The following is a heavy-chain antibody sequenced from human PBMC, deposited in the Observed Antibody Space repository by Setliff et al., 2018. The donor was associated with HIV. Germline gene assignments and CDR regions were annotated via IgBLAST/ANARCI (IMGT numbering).Heavy chain of an antibody. CDR2: IYYSVST. Sequence: SETLSLTCTVSGGSMNSHYWSWIRQSPGRGLEWIGYIYYSVSTKYNPFLKSRVSMSIDTSKNQFSLKMSSVTAADTAVYYCARGVVDYDFWSGSGDYYYMDVWGKGTTVTVSS. CDR1: GGSMNSHY. CDR3: ARGVVDYDFWSGSGDYYYMDV. J-gene: IGHJ6*03. V-gene: IGHV4-59*11. D-gene: IGHD3-3*01.